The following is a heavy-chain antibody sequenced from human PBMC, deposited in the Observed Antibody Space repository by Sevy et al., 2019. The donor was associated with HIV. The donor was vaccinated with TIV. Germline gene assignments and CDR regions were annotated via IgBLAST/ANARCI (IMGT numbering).Heavy chain of an antibody. V-gene: IGHV4-4*07. Sequence: SETLSLTCTVPGGSISRYSWSWIRQPTGKGLEWIGRIYTGGNNNYNPSLKSRVTMSVDTSKNQLSLKLSSVTAADTAVYYCARGVLLYLGELRKDYYMDVWGKGTMVTVSS. J-gene: IGHJ6*03. CDR1: GGSISRYS. D-gene: IGHD3-10*01. CDR3: ARGVLLYLGELRKDYYMDV. CDR2: IYTGGNN.